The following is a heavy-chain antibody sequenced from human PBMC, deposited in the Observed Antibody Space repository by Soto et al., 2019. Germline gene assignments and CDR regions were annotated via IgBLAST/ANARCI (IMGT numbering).Heavy chain of an antibody. Sequence: QVQLQESGPGLVKPSQTLSLTCTVSGGSISSGDYYWSWIRQPPGKGLEWIGYIYYSGSTYYNPSLKSGVTLSGDTSRTQFSLKLSAVPAADTAVYYCARERPDGSRLDPWGQGTLVTVSS. V-gene: IGHV4-30-4*01. CDR3: ARERPDGSRLDP. CDR2: IYYSGST. J-gene: IGHJ5*02. D-gene: IGHD6-13*01. CDR1: GGSISSGDYY.